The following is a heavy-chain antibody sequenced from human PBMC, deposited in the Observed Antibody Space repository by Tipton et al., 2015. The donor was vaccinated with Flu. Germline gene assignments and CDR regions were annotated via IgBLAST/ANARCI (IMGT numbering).Heavy chain of an antibody. CDR3: ARVDYYYSSGYYPFDY. CDR2: IYYSGST. CDR1: GGSISSYY. J-gene: IGHJ4*02. V-gene: IGHV4-59*01. D-gene: IGHD3-22*01. Sequence: TLSLTCTVSGGSISSYYWSWIRQPPGKGLEWIGYIYYSGSTNYNPSLKSRVTISVDTSKNQFSLKLSSVTAADTAVYYCARVDYYYSSGYYPFDYWGQGTLVTVSS.